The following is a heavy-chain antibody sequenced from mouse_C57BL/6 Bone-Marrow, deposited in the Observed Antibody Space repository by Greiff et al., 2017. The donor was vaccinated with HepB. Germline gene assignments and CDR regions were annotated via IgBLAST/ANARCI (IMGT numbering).Heavy chain of an antibody. V-gene: IGHV5-12*01. J-gene: IGHJ4*01. CDR3: ARRGGLSYAMDY. D-gene: IGHD2-3*01. CDR2: ISNGGGST. CDR1: GFTFSDYY. Sequence: EVQLVESGGGLVQPGGSLKLSCAASGFTFSDYYMYWVRQTPEKRLEWVAYISNGGGSTYYPDTVKGRFTISRDNAKNTLYLQMSRLKSEDTAMYYCARRGGLSYAMDYWGQGTSVTVSS.